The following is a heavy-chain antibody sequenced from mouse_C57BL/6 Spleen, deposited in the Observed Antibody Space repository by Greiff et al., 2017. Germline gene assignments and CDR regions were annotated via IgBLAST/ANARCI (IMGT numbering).Heavy chain of an antibody. CDR3: ARRDDYPWFAY. CDR2: ISNGGGST. CDR1: GFNFSDYY. D-gene: IGHD2-4*01. J-gene: IGHJ3*01. V-gene: IGHV5-12*01. Sequence: EVHLVESGGGLVQPGGSLKLSCAASGFNFSDYYMYWVRQTPEKRLEWVAYISNGGGSTYYPDTVKGRFTISRDNAKNTLYLQMSRLKAEDTAMYYCARRDDYPWFAYWGQGTLVTVAA.